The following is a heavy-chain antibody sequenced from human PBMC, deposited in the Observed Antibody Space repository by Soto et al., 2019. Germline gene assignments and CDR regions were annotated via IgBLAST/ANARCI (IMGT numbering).Heavy chain of an antibody. CDR1: GYTFTSYA. V-gene: IGHV1-3*01. J-gene: IGHJ6*03. CDR2: INAGNGNT. Sequence: ASVKVSCQGSGYTFTSYAMHWVRQAHGQRLEWMGWINAGNGNTKYSQKFQGRVTITRDTSASTAYMELSSLRSEDTAVYYCARVGTHYYYYYMDVWGKGTTVTVSS. CDR3: ARVGTHYYYYYMDV.